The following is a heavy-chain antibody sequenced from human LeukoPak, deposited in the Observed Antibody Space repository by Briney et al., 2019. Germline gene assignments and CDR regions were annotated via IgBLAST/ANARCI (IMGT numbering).Heavy chain of an antibody. D-gene: IGHD3-10*01. CDR2: INHSGST. J-gene: IGHJ4*02. CDR3: ARGPSRRYYGSGSYYYFDY. CDR1: GGSFSGYY. Sequence: SETLSLTCAVYGGSFSGYYWSWIRQPPGKGLEWIGEINHSGSTNYNPSLKSRVNISVDTSKNQFSVKLSSVTAADTAVYYCARGPSRRYYGSGSYYYFDYWGQGTLVTVSS. V-gene: IGHV4-34*01.